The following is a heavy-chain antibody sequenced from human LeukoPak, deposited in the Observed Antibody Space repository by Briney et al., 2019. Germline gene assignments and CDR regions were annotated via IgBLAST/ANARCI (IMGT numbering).Heavy chain of an antibody. V-gene: IGHV3-48*01. CDR2: ISSSSSTI. CDR3: AKGFYPTVITPLYYYYYMDV. CDR1: GFTFSSYS. J-gene: IGHJ6*03. Sequence: QPGGSLRLSCAASGFTFSSYSTNWVRQPPGKGLECVSYISSSSSTINYDDAVKGRFTISRDNSKNTLYLQMNSLSAEDTAVYYCAKGFYPTVITPLYYYYYMDVWGKGTTVTVSS. D-gene: IGHD4-17*01.